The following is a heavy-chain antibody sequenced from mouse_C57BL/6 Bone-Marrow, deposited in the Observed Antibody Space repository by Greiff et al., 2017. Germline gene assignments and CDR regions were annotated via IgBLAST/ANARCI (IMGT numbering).Heavy chain of an antibody. CDR1: GYAFSSYW. CDR2: IYPGDGDT. J-gene: IGHJ2*01. V-gene: IGHV1-80*01. Sequence: VQLQQPGAELVKPGASVKISCKASGYAFSSYWMHWVKQRPGKGLEWIGQIYPGDGDTNYNGKFKGKATLTADKSSSTACMQLSSLTSEASAVYSCAWNYYGSSGYWGQGTTLTVSS. CDR3: AWNYYGSSGY. D-gene: IGHD1-1*01.